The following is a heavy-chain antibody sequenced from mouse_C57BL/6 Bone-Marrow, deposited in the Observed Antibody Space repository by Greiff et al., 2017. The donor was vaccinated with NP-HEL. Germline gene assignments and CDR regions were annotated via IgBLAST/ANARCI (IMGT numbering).Heavy chain of an antibody. Sequence: EVKLQESGPGLVKPSQSLSLTCSVTGYSITSGYYWNWIRQFPGNKLECVGNISYDGSNNYNPSLKNRISITRDTSNNQFFLKLNSVTTEDTATYYCARGHSNSYYYAMDYWGQGTSVTVSS. V-gene: IGHV3-6*01. CDR3: ARGHSNSYYYAMDY. J-gene: IGHJ4*01. CDR2: ISYDGSN. D-gene: IGHD2-5*01. CDR1: GYSITSGYY.